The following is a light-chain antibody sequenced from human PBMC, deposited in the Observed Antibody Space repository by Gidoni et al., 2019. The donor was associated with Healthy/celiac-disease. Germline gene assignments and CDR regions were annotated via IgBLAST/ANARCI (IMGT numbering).Light chain of an antibody. V-gene: IGKV2-28*01. CDR2: LGS. Sequence: DIVMTQSPLSLRVTPGEPASISCRSSQSLLHSNGYNYLDWYLQKPGQSPQLLTYLGSNRASGVPDRFSGSGSGTDFTLKISRVEAEDVGVYYCMQALQTPVTFGQGTRLEIK. J-gene: IGKJ5*01. CDR1: QSLLHSNGYNY. CDR3: MQALQTPVT.